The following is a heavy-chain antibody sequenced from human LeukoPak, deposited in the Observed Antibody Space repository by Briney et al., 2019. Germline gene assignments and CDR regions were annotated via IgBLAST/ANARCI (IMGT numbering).Heavy chain of an antibody. CDR2: ISYDGSNK. J-gene: IGHJ6*02. CDR3: AKGGERSWWEPYYYYGMDV. V-gene: IGHV3-30*18. CDR1: GFTFSSYG. D-gene: IGHD1-14*01. Sequence: PGGSLRLSCAASGFTFSSYGMHWVRQAPGKGLEWVAVISYDGSNKYYADSVKGRFTISRDNSKNTLYLQMNSLRAEDTAVYYCAKGGERSWWEPYYYYGMDVWGQGTTVTVSS.